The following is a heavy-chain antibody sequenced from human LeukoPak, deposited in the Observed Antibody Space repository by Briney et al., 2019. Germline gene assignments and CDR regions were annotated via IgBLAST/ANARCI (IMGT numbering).Heavy chain of an antibody. J-gene: IGHJ4*02. CDR2: IYYSGST. CDR3: ARDMGSAAGHDY. V-gene: IGHV4-59*01. CDR1: GGSISSYY. D-gene: IGHD6-13*01. Sequence: SETLSLTCTVSGGSISSYYWSWIRQPPGKGLEWIGYIYYSGSTNYNPPLKSRVTISVDTSKNQFSLKLTSVTAADTAVYYCARDMGSAAGHDYWGQGTLVTVSS.